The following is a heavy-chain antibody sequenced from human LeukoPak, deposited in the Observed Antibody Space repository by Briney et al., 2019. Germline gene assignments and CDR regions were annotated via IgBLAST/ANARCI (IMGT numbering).Heavy chain of an antibody. Sequence: QPGGSLRLSCAASEFTFSSYWMHWVRQAPGKGLVWVSRINSDGSSTSYADSVKGRFTISRDNAKNTLYLQMNSLRAEDTAVYYCARVRCHPFGSCYAFDIWGQGTMVTVSS. CDR3: ARVRCHPFGSCYAFDI. CDR2: INSDGSST. J-gene: IGHJ3*02. D-gene: IGHD2-15*01. V-gene: IGHV3-74*01. CDR1: EFTFSSYW.